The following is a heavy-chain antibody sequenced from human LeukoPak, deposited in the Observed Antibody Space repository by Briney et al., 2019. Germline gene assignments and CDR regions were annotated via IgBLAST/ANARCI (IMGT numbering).Heavy chain of an antibody. V-gene: IGHV4-59*01. CDR3: ARDLLYYDILTGHYSIGFDY. CDR1: GGSISSYY. CDR2: IYYSGST. D-gene: IGHD3-9*01. J-gene: IGHJ4*02. Sequence: SETLSLTCTVSGGSISSYYWSWIRQPPGKGLEWIGYIYYSGSTNYNPSLKSRVTISVDTSKNQFSLKLSSVTAADTAVYYCARDLLYYDILTGHYSIGFDYWGQGTLVTVSS.